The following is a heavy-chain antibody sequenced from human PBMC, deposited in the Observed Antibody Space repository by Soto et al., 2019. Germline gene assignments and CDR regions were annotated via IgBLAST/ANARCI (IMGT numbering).Heavy chain of an antibody. J-gene: IGHJ4*02. CDR3: ARSERRWYYFDY. CDR2: ISGSGGST. Sequence: GGSLRLSCAASGFTFSSYAMSWVRQAPGKGLEWVSAISGSGGSTYYADSVKGRFTISRDNSKNTLYLQMNSLRAEDTAVYYCARSERRWYYFDYWGQGTLVTVSS. V-gene: IGHV3-23*01. D-gene: IGHD1-1*01. CDR1: GFTFSSYA.